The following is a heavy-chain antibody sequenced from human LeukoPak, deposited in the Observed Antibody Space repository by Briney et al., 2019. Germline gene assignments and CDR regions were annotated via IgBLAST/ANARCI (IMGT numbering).Heavy chain of an antibody. CDR2: ITISSDTI. D-gene: IGHD6-19*01. CDR1: GFTFSSHS. Sequence: QTGGSLRLSCAASGFTFSSHSMNWVRQAPGKGPEWISFITISSDTIHYADSVKGRFTISRDNAKNSLFLQMDSLRAEDTAVYYCAKSHSRGWGPFDYWGQGTLITVSS. V-gene: IGHV3-48*01. J-gene: IGHJ4*02. CDR3: AKSHSRGWGPFDY.